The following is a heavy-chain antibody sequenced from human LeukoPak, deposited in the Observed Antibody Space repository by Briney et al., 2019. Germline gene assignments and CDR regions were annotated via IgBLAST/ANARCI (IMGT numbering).Heavy chain of an antibody. J-gene: IGHJ3*01. Sequence: SETLSLTCAVSGGSISSTSYYWAWIRQPPGKGLEWIGTIYYSGSTYHNPSLESRVTLSVDTSRNQFSLRLSSVDAADTAVYYCAKAGVRYFDSSGLYAFDFWGQGTTVTVSS. V-gene: IGHV4-39*01. D-gene: IGHD3-22*01. CDR3: AKAGVRYFDSSGLYAFDF. CDR2: IYYSGST. CDR1: GGSISSTSYY.